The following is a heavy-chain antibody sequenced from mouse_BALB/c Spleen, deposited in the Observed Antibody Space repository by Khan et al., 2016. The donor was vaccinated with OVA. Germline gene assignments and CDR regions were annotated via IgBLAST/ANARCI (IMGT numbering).Heavy chain of an antibody. CDR3: VRDGAYHRNDGWFAY. Sequence: QVQLQQSGAELARLGASVKMSCKASGYTFTSYTIHWIKKRPGQGLEWIGYINPSNGYTNYNQKFKDKATLTTDKSSTTAYLQLSSLTSDDSAVDNCVRDGAYHRNDGWFAYWGQGTLVTVSA. V-gene: IGHV1-4*01. J-gene: IGHJ3*01. D-gene: IGHD2-14*01. CDR1: GYTFTSYT. CDR2: INPSNGYT.